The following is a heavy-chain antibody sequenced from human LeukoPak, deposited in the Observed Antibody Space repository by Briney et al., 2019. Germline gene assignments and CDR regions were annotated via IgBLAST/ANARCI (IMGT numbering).Heavy chain of an antibody. V-gene: IGHV4-34*01. CDR3: ARGSISPCGWYGVNNY. CDR1: GGSFSGYY. Sequence: SETLSLTCAVYGGSFSGYYWSLIRQPPGKGLEWIGEINHSGSTNYNPSLKSRVTISVDTSKNQFSLKLSSVTAADTAVYYCARGSISPCGWYGVNNYWGQGTLVTVSS. J-gene: IGHJ4*02. D-gene: IGHD6-19*01. CDR2: INHSGST.